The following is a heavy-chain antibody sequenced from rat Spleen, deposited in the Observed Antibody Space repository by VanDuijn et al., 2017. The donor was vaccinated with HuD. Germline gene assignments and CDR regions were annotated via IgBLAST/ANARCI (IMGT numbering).Heavy chain of an antibody. V-gene: IGHV5-27*01. CDR3: TSLSAPFDY. CDR2: ISIGGGTT. CDR1: GFTFSNYY. Sequence: EVQLVESGGGLVQPGRSLKLSCAASGFTFSNYYMAWVRQAPTKGLEWVAYISIGGGTTFYRDSVKGRFTISRDNAKSTLYLQMNSLRSEDTATYYCTSLSAPFDYWGQGVMVTVSS. J-gene: IGHJ2*01. D-gene: IGHD3-3*01.